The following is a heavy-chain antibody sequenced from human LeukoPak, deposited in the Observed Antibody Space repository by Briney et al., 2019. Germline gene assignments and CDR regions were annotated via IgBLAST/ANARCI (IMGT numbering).Heavy chain of an antibody. D-gene: IGHD3-10*01. J-gene: IGHJ6*03. Sequence: GGSLRLSCAASGFTFDKYTMHWVRQPPGKGLEWVSLISWDGRSPYYADSVRGRFTISRDNSKNSLYLQMNGLKTEDTALYYCTKETAFYYSSGSPLYMDIWGKGTPVTVSS. V-gene: IGHV3-43*01. CDR3: TKETAFYYSSGSPLYMDI. CDR1: GFTFDKYT. CDR2: ISWDGRSP.